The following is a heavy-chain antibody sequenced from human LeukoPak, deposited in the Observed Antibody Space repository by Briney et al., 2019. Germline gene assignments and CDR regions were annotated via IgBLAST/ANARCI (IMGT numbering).Heavy chain of an antibody. CDR3: AKDPGNDDSSAY. J-gene: IGHJ4*02. V-gene: IGHV3-23*01. Sequence: GGSLRLSCAASGFTFSSYAMSWVRQAPGKGLEWVSAISGSGGSTYYADSVKGRFTISRDNSENTLYLQMNSLRAEDTAVYYCAKDPGNDDSSAYWGQGTLVTVSS. CDR2: ISGSGGST. CDR1: GFTFSSYA. D-gene: IGHD3-22*01.